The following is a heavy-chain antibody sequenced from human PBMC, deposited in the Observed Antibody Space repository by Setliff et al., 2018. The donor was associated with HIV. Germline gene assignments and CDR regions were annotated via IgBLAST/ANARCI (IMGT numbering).Heavy chain of an antibody. CDR2: VSFDGNKK. V-gene: IGHV3-30*04. J-gene: IGHJ4*02. CDR3: ARDYVDCIAGSCYLQYYSTSGYPAFDS. D-gene: IGHD2-15*01. Sequence: PGGSLRLSCAASAFKFRDYAMHWVRQAPGKGLEWVAVVSFDGNKKYYADSAKGRFTISRDNSQSTLYLQMNSLRIEDTAVYYCARDYVDCIAGSCYLQYYSTSGYPAFDSWGRGTLVTVSS. CDR1: AFKFRDYA.